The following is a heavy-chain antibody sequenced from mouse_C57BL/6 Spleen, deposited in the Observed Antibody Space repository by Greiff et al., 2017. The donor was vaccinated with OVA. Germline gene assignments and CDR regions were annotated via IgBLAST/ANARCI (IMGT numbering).Heavy chain of an antibody. Sequence: EVKLVESGGGLVKPGGSLKLSCAASGFTFSSYTMSWVRQTPEKRLEWVATISGGGGNTYYPDSVKGRFTISRDNAKNTLYLQMSSLRSEDTALYYCAREGNYGTWFAYWGQGTLVTVSA. D-gene: IGHD2-1*01. CDR3: AREGNYGTWFAY. CDR2: ISGGGGNT. V-gene: IGHV5-9*01. J-gene: IGHJ3*01. CDR1: GFTFSSYT.